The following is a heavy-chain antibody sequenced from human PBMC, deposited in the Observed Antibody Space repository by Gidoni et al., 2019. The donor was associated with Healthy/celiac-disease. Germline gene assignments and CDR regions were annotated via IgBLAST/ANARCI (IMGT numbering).Heavy chain of an antibody. Sequence: QVQLQESGPGLVKPSETLSLTCTVSGGSISSYYWSWIRQPPGKGLEWIGYIYYSGSTNYNPSLKSRVTISVDTSKNQFSLKLSSVTAADTAVYYCARGVRGVIIAPYYFDYWGQGTLVSVSS. V-gene: IGHV4-59*01. CDR1: GGSISSYY. D-gene: IGHD3-10*01. CDR2: IYYSGST. CDR3: ARGVRGVIIAPYYFDY. J-gene: IGHJ4*02.